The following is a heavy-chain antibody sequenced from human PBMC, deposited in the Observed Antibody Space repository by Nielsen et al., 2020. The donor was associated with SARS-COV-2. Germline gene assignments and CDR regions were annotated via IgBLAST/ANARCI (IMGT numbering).Heavy chain of an antibody. CDR1: GYTFTSYG. V-gene: IGHV1-18*01. J-gene: IGHJ6*02. CDR2: ISAYNGNT. CDR3: AAFRVRGTRNYYYYGMDV. Sequence: ASVKVSCKASGYTFTSYGISWVRQAPGQGLEWMGWISAYNGNTNYAQKLQGRVTMTTDTSTSTAYMEPRSLRSDDTAVYYCAAFRVRGTRNYYYYGMDVWGQGTTVTVSS. D-gene: IGHD3-10*01.